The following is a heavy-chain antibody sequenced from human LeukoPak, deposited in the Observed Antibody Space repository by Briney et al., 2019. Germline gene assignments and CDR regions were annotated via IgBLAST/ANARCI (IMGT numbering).Heavy chain of an antibody. CDR3: ARDARDIVATTPLDY. CDR2: IKQDGSEK. J-gene: IGHJ4*02. CDR1: GFTFSSYW. D-gene: IGHD5-12*01. V-gene: IGHV3-7*01. Sequence: GGSLRLSCAASGFTFSSYWMSWVRQAPGKGLEWVANIKQDGSEKYYVDSVKGRSTISRDNAKNSLYLQMNSLRAEDTAVYYCARDARDIVATTPLDYWGQGTLVTVSS.